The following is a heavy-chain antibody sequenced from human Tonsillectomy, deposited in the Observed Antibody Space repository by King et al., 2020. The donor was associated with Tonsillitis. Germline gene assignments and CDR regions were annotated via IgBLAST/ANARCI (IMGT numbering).Heavy chain of an antibody. Sequence: LQLQESGPGLVKPSETLSLTCTVSGGSISSYYWSWVRQPPGKGLEWIGYVYYSGSTNYNPSLNSRVTISLDASKNQFSLKLSSVTAADTAVYYCARGNYGPVMEWGQGTLVTVSS. CDR1: GGSISSYY. D-gene: IGHD1-7*01. V-gene: IGHV4-59*01. CDR3: ARGNYGPVME. J-gene: IGHJ4*02. CDR2: VYYSGST.